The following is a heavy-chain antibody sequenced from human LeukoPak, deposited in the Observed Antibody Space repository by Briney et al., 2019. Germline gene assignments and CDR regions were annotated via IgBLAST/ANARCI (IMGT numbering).Heavy chain of an antibody. V-gene: IGHV3-23*01. D-gene: IGHD2-8*02. CDR2: ISGSGDRT. Sequence: GGSLRHSCAASGFTFSTYVMSWVRQAPGKGLEWVSTISGSGDRTYYADSVKGRFTISRDNSKNTLYLQMNSLRAEDTAVYYCAKDSGAILGDYWDQGTLVTVSS. CDR1: GFTFSTYV. J-gene: IGHJ4*02. CDR3: AKDSGAILGDY.